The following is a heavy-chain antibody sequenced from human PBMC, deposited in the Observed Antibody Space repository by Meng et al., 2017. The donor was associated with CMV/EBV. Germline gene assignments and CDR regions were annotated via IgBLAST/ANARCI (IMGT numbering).Heavy chain of an antibody. CDR2: INPNSGGT. Sequence: ASVKVSCKASGYSFSDYYMHWVRQAPGQGLEWMGWINPNSGGTNYAQKFQGRVTMTRDTSISTAYMELSRLSSDDTAVYYCARVTDFWSTPWGFDPWGQGTLVTVSS. CDR1: GYSFSDYY. CDR3: ARVTDFWSTPWGFDP. J-gene: IGHJ5*01. V-gene: IGHV1-2*02. D-gene: IGHD3-3*01.